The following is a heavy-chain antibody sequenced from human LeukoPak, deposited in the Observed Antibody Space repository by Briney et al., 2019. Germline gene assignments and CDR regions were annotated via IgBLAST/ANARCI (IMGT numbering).Heavy chain of an antibody. CDR3: ARGGPNSGGWTLDH. Sequence: VASVKVSCKTSGYTFSSYAMHWVRQAPGQRLEWMGCINGDNGNTQYSQKFQGRVTFIRDTSASTAYMELSSLTSEDMAVFYCARGGPNSGGWTLDHWGQGTLVSVSS. D-gene: IGHD6-19*01. V-gene: IGHV1-3*03. CDR1: GYTFSSYA. J-gene: IGHJ4*02. CDR2: INGDNGNT.